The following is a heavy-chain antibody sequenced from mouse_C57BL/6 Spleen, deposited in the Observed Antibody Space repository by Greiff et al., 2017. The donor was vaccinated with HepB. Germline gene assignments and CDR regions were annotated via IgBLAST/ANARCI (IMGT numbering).Heavy chain of an antibody. V-gene: IGHV14-4*01. D-gene: IGHD1-1*02. CDR3: TTGSYGGNYAMDY. Sequence: EVQLQQSGAELVRPGASVKLSCTASGFNIKDDYMHWVKQRPEQGLEWIGWNDPENGDTEYASKFQGKATITADTSSNTAYLQLSSLTSEDTAVYYCTTGSYGGNYAMDYWGQGTSVTVSS. CDR1: GFNIKDDY. CDR2: NDPENGDT. J-gene: IGHJ4*01.